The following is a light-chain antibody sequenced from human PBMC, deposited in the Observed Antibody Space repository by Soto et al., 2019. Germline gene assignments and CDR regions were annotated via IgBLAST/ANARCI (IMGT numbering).Light chain of an antibody. CDR3: QKYNSYSYT. CDR1: QSISSW. CDR2: DAS. J-gene: IGKJ2*01. Sequence: DIQMTQSPSTLSASVGDRVTITCRARQSISSWLAWYQQKPGKAPKLLIYDASSLESGVPSRFSGSGSGTEFPLTISSLQPDDFATYYCQKYNSYSYTFGQGTKLEIK. V-gene: IGKV1-5*01.